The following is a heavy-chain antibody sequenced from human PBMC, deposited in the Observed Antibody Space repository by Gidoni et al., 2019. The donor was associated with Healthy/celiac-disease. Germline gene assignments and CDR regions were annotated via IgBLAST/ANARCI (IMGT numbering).Heavy chain of an antibody. Sequence: QVQLVESGGGVVQPGRSLRLSCAASGFTFSSYGMHWVRQAPGKGLEWVAVISYDGSNKYYADSVKGRFTISRDNSKNTLYLQMNSLRAEDTAVYYCAKGNSSGWFGPFDPWGQGTLVTVSS. CDR1: GFTFSSYG. D-gene: IGHD6-19*01. CDR2: ISYDGSNK. CDR3: AKGNSSGWFGPFDP. V-gene: IGHV3-30*18. J-gene: IGHJ5*02.